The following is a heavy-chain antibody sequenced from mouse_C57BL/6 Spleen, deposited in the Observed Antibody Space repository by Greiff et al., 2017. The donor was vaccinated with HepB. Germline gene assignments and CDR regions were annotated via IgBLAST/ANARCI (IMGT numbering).Heavy chain of an antibody. J-gene: IGHJ1*03. CDR3: TRCDSNYGYWYFDV. V-gene: IGHV1-15*01. CDR1: GYTFTDYE. Sequence: VQLQQSGAELVRPGASVTLSCKASGYTFTDYEMHWVKQTHGNGLEWIGAIDPENGGTAYNQKFKGKAILTADKSSSTAYMELRSLTSEDSAVYYCTRCDSNYGYWYFDVWGTGTTVTVSS. CDR2: IDPENGGT. D-gene: IGHD2-5*01.